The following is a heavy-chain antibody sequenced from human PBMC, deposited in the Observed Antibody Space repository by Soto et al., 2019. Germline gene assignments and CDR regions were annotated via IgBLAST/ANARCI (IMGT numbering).Heavy chain of an antibody. J-gene: IGHJ4*02. CDR3: GTVLDY. V-gene: IGHV3-74*01. CDR2: VDSDGRGT. Sequence: EVQLVESGGGSVQPGGSLRLSCVASGITFTNYWMHWVRQVPGKGLVWVARVDSDGRGTSYADFVKGRFTISRDNAKNSLYLQLRILLVEVTAMYYSGTVLDYWGQGDRVNVSS. CDR1: GITFTNYW.